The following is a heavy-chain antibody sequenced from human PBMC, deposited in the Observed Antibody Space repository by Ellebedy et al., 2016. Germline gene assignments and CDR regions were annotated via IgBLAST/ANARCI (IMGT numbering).Heavy chain of an antibody. CDR1: GYSFINSW. Sequence: GESLKISCKGFGYSFINSWIGWVRQMPGEGLEWMGIIYPGDSKIIYSPSFQGQATISVDKSTSTAYLQWNSLQASDSAMYYCARPTRYCTTTTCYGSLWYFDLWGRGTLVTVSS. D-gene: IGHD2-2*01. J-gene: IGHJ2*01. CDR2: IYPGDSKI. V-gene: IGHV5-51*01. CDR3: ARPTRYCTTTTCYGSLWYFDL.